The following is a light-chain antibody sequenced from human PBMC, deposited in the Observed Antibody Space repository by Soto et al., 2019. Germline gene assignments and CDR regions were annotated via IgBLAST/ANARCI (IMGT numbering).Light chain of an antibody. CDR2: GAS. V-gene: IGKV3-15*01. CDR1: QGIGDT. J-gene: IGKJ4*01. CDR3: QQDSSWPLT. Sequence: EVVMRQSAATLSVSAGEGATLSWRASQGIGDTLAWYQHKPGQTPRLLIYGASIRATGVPATFSGSGYGTEFNLSISSLQSEHLGVYYCQQDSSWPLTFGGGTKVDIK.